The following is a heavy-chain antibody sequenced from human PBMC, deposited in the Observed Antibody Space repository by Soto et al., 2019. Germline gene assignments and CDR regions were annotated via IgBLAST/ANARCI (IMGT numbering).Heavy chain of an antibody. J-gene: IGHJ4*02. Sequence: PGGSLRLSCVAFEFTISTYAMTWVRQAPGKGLEWVSGISGSGATTYYADSVKGRFTISRDNSKNTLYLQMNSLRAEDTAVYYCAKVSSTEYLLVYYFDYWGQGTLVTVSS. CDR2: ISGSGATT. D-gene: IGHD2-2*01. V-gene: IGHV3-23*01. CDR3: AKVSSTEYLLVYYFDY. CDR1: EFTISTYA.